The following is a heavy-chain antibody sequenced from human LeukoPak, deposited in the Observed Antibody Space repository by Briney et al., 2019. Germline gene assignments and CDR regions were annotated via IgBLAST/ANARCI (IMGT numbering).Heavy chain of an antibody. CDR3: AREGRFGELRPGIGFFDY. CDR2: ISYDGDTE. Sequence: GRSLRLSCAASGFTFSNYALHWVRQAPGKGLEWVAAISYDGDTEFYADSVKGRFTISRDTSKNTLYVQMDSLTVEDTAVYYCAREGRFGELRPGIGFFDYWGQGTLVTVSS. V-gene: IGHV3-30*01. D-gene: IGHD3-10*01. J-gene: IGHJ4*02. CDR1: GFTFSNYA.